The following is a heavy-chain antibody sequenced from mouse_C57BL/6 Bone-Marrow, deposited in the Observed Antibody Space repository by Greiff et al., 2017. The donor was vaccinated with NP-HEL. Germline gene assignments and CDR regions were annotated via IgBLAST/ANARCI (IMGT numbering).Heavy chain of an antibody. V-gene: IGHV14-4*01. J-gene: IGHJ3*01. CDR1: GFNIKDDY. CDR2: IDPENGDT. D-gene: IGHD2-4*01. CDR3: NYDYDPFAY. Sequence: VQLQQSGAELVRPGASVKLSCTASGFNIKDDYMHWVKQRPEQGLEWIGWIDPENGDTEYASKFQGKATITADTSSNTAYLQLSSLTSEDTAVYYCNYDYDPFAYWGQGTLVTVSA.